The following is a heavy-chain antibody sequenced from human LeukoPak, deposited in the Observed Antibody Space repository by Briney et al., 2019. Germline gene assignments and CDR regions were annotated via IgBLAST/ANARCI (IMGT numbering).Heavy chain of an antibody. CDR3: ARTTVVTSNFDF. CDR2: INHSGST. V-gene: IGHV4-34*01. D-gene: IGHD4-23*01. Sequence: SETLSLTCAVYVGSFSGYYWTWIRQPQGKGLEWIGEINHSGSTNYNPSLMSRVTISVDTSKNQFSLKLSSVTAADTAMYYCARTTVVTSNFDFWGQGTLVTVSS. CDR1: VGSFSGYY. J-gene: IGHJ4*02.